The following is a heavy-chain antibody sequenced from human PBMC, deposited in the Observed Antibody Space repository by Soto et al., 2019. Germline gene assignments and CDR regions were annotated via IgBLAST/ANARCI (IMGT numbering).Heavy chain of an antibody. CDR1: GFTFDDYA. V-gene: IGHV3-9*01. Sequence: EVQLVESGGGLVQPGRSLRLSCAASGFTFDDYAMHWVRQAPGKGLEWVSGISWNSGSIGYADSVKGRFTISRDNAKNSLYLQITSLSAEDTALYYCAKDIATVTTPRYYYYGMDVWGQGTTVTVSS. D-gene: IGHD4-17*01. CDR2: ISWNSGSI. J-gene: IGHJ6*02. CDR3: AKDIATVTTPRYYYYGMDV.